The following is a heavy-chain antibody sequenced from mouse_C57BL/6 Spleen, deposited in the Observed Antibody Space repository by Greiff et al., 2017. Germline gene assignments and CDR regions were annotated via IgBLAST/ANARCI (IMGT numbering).Heavy chain of an antibody. Sequence: QVQLQQPGAELVKPGASVKLSCKASGYTFTSYWMHWVKQRPGQGLEWIGMIHPNSGSTNYNEKFKSKATLTVDKSYSTAYMQLSSLTSEDSAVYSCARDSYYGNYFDYWGQGTTLTVSS. CDR3: ARDSYYGNYFDY. CDR2: IHPNSGST. J-gene: IGHJ2*01. V-gene: IGHV1-64*01. D-gene: IGHD2-1*01. CDR1: GYTFTSYW.